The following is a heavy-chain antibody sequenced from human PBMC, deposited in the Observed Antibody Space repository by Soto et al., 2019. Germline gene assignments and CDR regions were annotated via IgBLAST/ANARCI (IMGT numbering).Heavy chain of an antibody. D-gene: IGHD3-10*01. CDR1: GFTFSSYA. V-gene: IGHV3-30-3*01. CDR3: ARDYYGSGSYYNLDY. CDR2: ISYDGSNK. J-gene: IGHJ4*02. Sequence: GGSLRLSCAASGFTFSSYAMHWVRQAPGKGLEWVAVISYDGSNKYYADSVKGRFTISRDNSKNTLYLQMNSLRAEDTAVYYCARDYYGSGSYYNLDYWGQGNLVTVS.